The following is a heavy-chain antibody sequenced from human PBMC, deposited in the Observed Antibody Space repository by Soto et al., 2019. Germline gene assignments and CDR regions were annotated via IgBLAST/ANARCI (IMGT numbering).Heavy chain of an antibody. CDR3: AKGSSYYYGSLDY. V-gene: IGHV3-30*18. J-gene: IGHJ4*02. D-gene: IGHD3-10*01. CDR1: GFTFSSYG. CDR2: ISYDGSNK. Sequence: GGSLRLSCAASGFTFSSYGMHWVRQAPGKGLEWVAVISYDGSNKYYADSVKGRFTISRDNSKNTLYLQMNSLRAEDTAVYYCAKGSSYYYGSLDYWGQGTLVTVSS.